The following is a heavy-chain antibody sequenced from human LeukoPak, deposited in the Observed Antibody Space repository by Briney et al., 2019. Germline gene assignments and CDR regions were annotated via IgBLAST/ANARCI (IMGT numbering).Heavy chain of an antibody. Sequence: ASVKVSCEASGYTFTGYYMHWVRQAPGQGLEWMGWINPNSGGTNYAQKFQGRVTMTRDTSISTAYMELSRLRSDDTAVYYCARDYPYNWNDDFDYWGQGTLVTVSS. CDR3: ARDYPYNWNDDFDY. CDR2: INPNSGGT. J-gene: IGHJ4*02. CDR1: GYTFTGYY. D-gene: IGHD1-1*01. V-gene: IGHV1-2*02.